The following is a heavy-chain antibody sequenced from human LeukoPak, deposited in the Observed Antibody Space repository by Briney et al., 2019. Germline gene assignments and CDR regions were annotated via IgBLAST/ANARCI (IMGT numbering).Heavy chain of an antibody. CDR3: ARGQPDYGMDV. CDR2: IWYDGSNK. CDR1: GFTFSSYG. J-gene: IGHJ6*02. V-gene: IGHV3-33*01. Sequence: PGRSLRLSCAASGFTFSSYGMHWVRQAPGKGLEWVAVIWYDGSNKYYADSVKGRFTISRDNSKNTLYLQMNSLRAEDTAVYYCARGQPDYGMDVWGQGTTVTASS.